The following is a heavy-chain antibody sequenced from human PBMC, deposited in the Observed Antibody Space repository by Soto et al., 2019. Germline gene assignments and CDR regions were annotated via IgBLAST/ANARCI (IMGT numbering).Heavy chain of an antibody. CDR3: ARGLSGGSYQEYYYGMDV. CDR1: GYTFTGYY. D-gene: IGHD1-26*01. Sequence: ASVKVSCKASGYTFTGYYMHWVRQAPGQGLEWMGWINPNSGGTNYAQKFQGWVTMTRDTSISTAYMELSRLRSDDTAVYYCARGLSGGSYQEYYYGMDVWGQGSTVTVSS. CDR2: INPNSGGT. J-gene: IGHJ6*02. V-gene: IGHV1-2*04.